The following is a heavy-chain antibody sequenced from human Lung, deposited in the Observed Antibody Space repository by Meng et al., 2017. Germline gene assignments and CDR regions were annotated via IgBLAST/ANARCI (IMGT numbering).Heavy chain of an antibody. V-gene: IGHV1-18*01. D-gene: IGHD2-15*01. CDR1: GFTFTTYG. CDR3: AILSHCTGGTCYPYDY. CDR2: ISPYNGYT. Sequence: QVTLMQSGAEVKKPGASVKVSCKASGFTFTTYGISWGRQAPGQGLEWMGWISPYNGYTSSIQKFQGRVTMTTDTSTSTAYMELMSLGSDDTAVYYCAILSHCTGGTCYPYDYWGQGTLVTVSS. J-gene: IGHJ4*02.